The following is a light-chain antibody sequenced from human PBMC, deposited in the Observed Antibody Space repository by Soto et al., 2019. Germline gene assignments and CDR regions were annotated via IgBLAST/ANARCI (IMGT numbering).Light chain of an antibody. CDR3: QHYVTSLTT. CDR2: GAS. V-gene: IGKV3-20*01. Sequence: EIVLTQSPGTLSLSPGERSPLSCVASQSVTSNYLAWYQQKPGQAPRLLIFGASIRVTGIPDRFIGSGSGTDFTLTISRLEPEDFAVYYCQHYVTSLTTFGQVTKVEIK. CDR1: QSVTSNY. J-gene: IGKJ1*01.